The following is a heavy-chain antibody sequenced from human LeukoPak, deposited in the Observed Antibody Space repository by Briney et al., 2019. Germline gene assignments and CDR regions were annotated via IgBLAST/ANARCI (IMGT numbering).Heavy chain of an antibody. Sequence: SETLSLTCTVSGGSISSGGYYWSWIRQHPGKGLEWIGYIYYSGSTNYNPSLKSRVTISVDTSKNQFSLKLSSVTAADTAMYYCASYYYDSSGYYYGWFDPWGQGTLVTVSS. CDR2: IYYSGST. CDR1: GGSISSGGYY. V-gene: IGHV4-31*03. J-gene: IGHJ5*02. CDR3: ASYYYDSSGYYYGWFDP. D-gene: IGHD3-22*01.